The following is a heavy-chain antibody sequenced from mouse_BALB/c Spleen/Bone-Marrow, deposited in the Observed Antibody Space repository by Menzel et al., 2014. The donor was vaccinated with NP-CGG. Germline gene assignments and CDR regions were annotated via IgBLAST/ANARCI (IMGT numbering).Heavy chain of an antibody. CDR3: ARHGNLRNYYAMDY. Sequence: VMLVESGPELVKPGASVKISCKASGYSFTSYYIHWVKQRPGQGLEWIGWIFPGSGNTKYNEKFKGKATLTADTSSSTAYMQLSSLTSEDSAVYFCARHGNLRNYYAMDYWGQGTSVTVSS. CDR2: IFPGSGNT. D-gene: IGHD2-1*01. CDR1: GYSFTSYY. V-gene: IGHV1-66*01. J-gene: IGHJ4*01.